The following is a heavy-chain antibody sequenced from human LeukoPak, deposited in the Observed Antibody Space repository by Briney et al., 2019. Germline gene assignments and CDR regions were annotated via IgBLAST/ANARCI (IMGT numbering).Heavy chain of an antibody. V-gene: IGHV3-23*01. CDR2: ISGSGGST. J-gene: IGHJ4*02. Sequence: GGSLRLPCAASGFTFSSYAMSWVRQAPGKGLEWVSAISGSGGSTYYADSVKGRFTISRDNSKNTLYLQMNSLRAEDTAVYYCAKDGRGYSYGPRTYWGQGTLVTVSS. CDR3: AKDGRGYSYGPRTY. CDR1: GFTFSSYA. D-gene: IGHD5-18*01.